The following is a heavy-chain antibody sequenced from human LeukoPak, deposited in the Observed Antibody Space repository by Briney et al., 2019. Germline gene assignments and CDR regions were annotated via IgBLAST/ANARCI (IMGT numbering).Heavy chain of an antibody. CDR2: IWYDGSNK. CDR1: GFTFSSYG. CDR3: ARDREPAAAGPIDY. D-gene: IGHD6-13*01. V-gene: IGHV3-33*01. Sequence: GGSLRLSCAASGFTFSSYGIHWVRQAPGKGLEWVAVIWYDGSNKYYADSVKGRFTISRDNSKNTLYLQMNSLRAEDTAVYYCARDREPAAAGPIDYWGQGTLVTVSS. J-gene: IGHJ4*02.